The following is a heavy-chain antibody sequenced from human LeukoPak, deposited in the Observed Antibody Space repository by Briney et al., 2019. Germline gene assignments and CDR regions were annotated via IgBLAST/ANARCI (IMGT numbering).Heavy chain of an antibody. CDR2: IFYSGST. D-gene: IGHD2-15*01. CDR1: GGSISSYY. J-gene: IGHJ6*02. CDR3: ARAPSGGSLTYYYYGMDV. Sequence: SETLSLTCTVSGGSISSYYWSWIRQPPGKGLEWIGYIFYSGSTNYNPSLKSRVTISVDTSKNQFSLKLSSVTAADTAVYYCARAPSGGSLTYYYYGMDVWGQGTTVTVSS. V-gene: IGHV4-59*12.